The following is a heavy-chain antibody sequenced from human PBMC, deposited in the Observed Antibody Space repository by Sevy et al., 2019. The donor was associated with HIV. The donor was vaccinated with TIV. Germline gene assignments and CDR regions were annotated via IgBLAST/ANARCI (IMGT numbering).Heavy chain of an antibody. Sequence: GGSLRLSCAASGFTFSSYGMHWVRQAPGKGLEWVAVIWYDGSNKYYADCVKGRFTISRDNSKNTLYLQMNSLRAEDTAVYYCARVRDHYYDSSGEYDYWGQGTLVTVSS. CDR1: GFTFSSYG. J-gene: IGHJ4*02. CDR2: IWYDGSNK. CDR3: ARVRDHYYDSSGEYDY. V-gene: IGHV3-33*01. D-gene: IGHD3-22*01.